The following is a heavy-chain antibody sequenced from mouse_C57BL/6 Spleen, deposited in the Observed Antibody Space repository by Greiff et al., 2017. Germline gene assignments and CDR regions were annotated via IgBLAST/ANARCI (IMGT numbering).Heavy chain of an antibody. J-gene: IGHJ1*03. Sequence: QVQLQQSGAELAKPGASVKLSCKASGYTFTSYWMHWVKQRPGQGLEWIGYINPSSGYTKYNQKFKDKATLTADKSSSTAYMQLSSLTYEDSAVYYCARSVYSNYWYFDGWGTGTTVTVSS. CDR1: GYTFTSYW. D-gene: IGHD2-5*01. V-gene: IGHV1-7*01. CDR2: INPSSGYT. CDR3: ARSVYSNYWYFDG.